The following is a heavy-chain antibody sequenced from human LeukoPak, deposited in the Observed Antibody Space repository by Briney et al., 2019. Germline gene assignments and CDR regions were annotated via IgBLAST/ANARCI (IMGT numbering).Heavy chain of an antibody. CDR1: GGTFSSYA. J-gene: IGHJ5*02. D-gene: IGHD2-21*02. V-gene: IGHV1-69*06. Sequence: SVKVSCKASGGTFSSYAISWVRQAPGQGLEWMGGIIPIFGTANYAQKFQGRVTITADKSTSTAYMELSSLRSEDTAVYYCASQYCGGDCYGGPNWFDPWGQGTLVTVSS. CDR2: IIPIFGTA. CDR3: ASQYCGGDCYGGPNWFDP.